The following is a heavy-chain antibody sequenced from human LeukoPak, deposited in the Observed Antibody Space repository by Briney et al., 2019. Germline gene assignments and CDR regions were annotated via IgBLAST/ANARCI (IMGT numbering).Heavy chain of an antibody. CDR1: GFTFSNSW. Sequence: GGSLRLSCAGSGFTFSNSWMGWVRQAPGKGLEWVANVQHNGGETYYVDSVKGRFTISRDNAKNSVYLQMNSLGADDTAVYYCARNRYSGSYSDYWGRGTLVTVSS. V-gene: IGHV3-7*01. CDR2: VQHNGGET. CDR3: ARNRYSGSYSDY. J-gene: IGHJ4*02. D-gene: IGHD1-26*01.